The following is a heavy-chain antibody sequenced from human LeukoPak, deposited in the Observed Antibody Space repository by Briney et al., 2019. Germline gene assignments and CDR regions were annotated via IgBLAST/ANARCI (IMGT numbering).Heavy chain of an antibody. Sequence: GASVKVSCKASGYTFTNYAFSWVRQAPGQGLEWMGWTSAYNGNTNYAQKLQGRVTMTTDTSTSTVYMELRSPRSDDTAVYYCARDVGEGFCSGGSCSDYWGQGTLVTVSS. D-gene: IGHD2-15*01. CDR3: ARDVGEGFCSGGSCSDY. CDR2: TSAYNGNT. CDR1: GYTFTNYA. V-gene: IGHV1-18*01. J-gene: IGHJ4*02.